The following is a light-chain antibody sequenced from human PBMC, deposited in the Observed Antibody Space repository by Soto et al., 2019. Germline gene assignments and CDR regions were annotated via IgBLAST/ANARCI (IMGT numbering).Light chain of an antibody. CDR2: GAS. V-gene: IGKV1-27*01. CDR1: QGISNN. CDR3: QKYDSAPLT. J-gene: IGKJ1*01. Sequence: DIQMTQSPSSLSASVGDRVTITCRASQGISNNLAWYQQKPGKVPKLLIYGASTLQSGVPSRFSGSRSGTDCTLTINGLQPEDVATYYCQKYDSAPLTFGQGTKVEFK.